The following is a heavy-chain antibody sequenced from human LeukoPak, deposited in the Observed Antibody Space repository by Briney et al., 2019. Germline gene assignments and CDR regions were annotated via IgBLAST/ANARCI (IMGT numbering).Heavy chain of an antibody. CDR3: AKDLGHGY. CDR1: GFTFSSYG. J-gene: IGHJ4*02. Sequence: GGSLRLSCAASGFTFSSYGMHWVRRAPGKGLEWVAVISYDGSNKYYADSVKGRFTISRDNSKNTLYLQMNSLRAEDTAVYYCAKDLGHGYWGQGTLVTVSS. D-gene: IGHD7-27*01. V-gene: IGHV3-30*18. CDR2: ISYDGSNK.